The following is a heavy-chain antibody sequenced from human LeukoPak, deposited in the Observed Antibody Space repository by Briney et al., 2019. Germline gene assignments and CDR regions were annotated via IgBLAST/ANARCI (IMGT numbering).Heavy chain of an antibody. J-gene: IGHJ4*02. Sequence: GGSLRLSCAASGFTFSSYSMNWVRQAPGKGLEWVSSISGSSSYIYYADSLKGRFTISRDNAKNSLYLQMNSLRAEDTAVYYCARTAYGDYSWGQGTLVTVSS. V-gene: IGHV3-21*01. D-gene: IGHD4-17*01. CDR2: ISGSSSYI. CDR3: ARTAYGDYS. CDR1: GFTFSSYS.